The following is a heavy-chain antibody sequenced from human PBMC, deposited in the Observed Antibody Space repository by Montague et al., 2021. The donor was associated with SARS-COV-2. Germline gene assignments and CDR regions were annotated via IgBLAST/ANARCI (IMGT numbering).Heavy chain of an antibody. V-gene: IGHV4-4*07. J-gene: IGHJ4*02. CDR1: GDSITNHY. Sequence: SETLSLTCSVSGDSITNHYWSWIRQTAGKGLGWIGRMHFTGKTNLSPFFSSRLTMSADTSKNQFSLKLTSVTAADTAIYFCARDRFDFGAGRQGTIDFWGQGTLVTVSS. D-gene: IGHD3-10*01. CDR3: ARDRFDFGAGRQGTIDF. CDR2: MHFTGKT.